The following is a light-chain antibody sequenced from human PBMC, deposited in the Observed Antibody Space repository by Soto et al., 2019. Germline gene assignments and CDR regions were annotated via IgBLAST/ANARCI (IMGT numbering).Light chain of an antibody. V-gene: IGLV4-69*01. CDR2: LNSDGSH. Sequence: QTVVTQSPSASASLGASVKVTCTLSSGHSSYAIAWHQQQPEKGPRYLMKLNSDGSHSKGDGIPDRFSGSSSGAERYLTISSLQSEDEADYYCQTWGTGIHVFGTGTKLTVL. CDR3: QTWGTGIHV. CDR1: SGHSSYA. J-gene: IGLJ1*01.